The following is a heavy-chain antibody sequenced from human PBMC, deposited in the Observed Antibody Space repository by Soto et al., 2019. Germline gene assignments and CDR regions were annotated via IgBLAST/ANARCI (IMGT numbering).Heavy chain of an antibody. CDR1: GFSFSRYT. Sequence: EALKISCVGSGFSFSRYTVGWVRQVPGKGLEWMGVIHPGDSDTRYSPSFQGQVTISADKSISTAYLQWSSLKASDTAMYYCTLSYGDSYYYYYGMDVWGQGTTVTVSS. D-gene: IGHD4-17*01. CDR2: IHPGDSDT. J-gene: IGHJ6*02. V-gene: IGHV5-51*01. CDR3: TLSYGDSYYYYYGMDV.